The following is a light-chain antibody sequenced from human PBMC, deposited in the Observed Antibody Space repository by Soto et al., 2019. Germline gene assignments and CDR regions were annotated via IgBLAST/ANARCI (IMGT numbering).Light chain of an antibody. J-gene: IGLJ3*02. CDR2: INRDGSH. V-gene: IGLV4-69*01. CDR3: QTWGTGIRV. Sequence: QSVLTQSPSASASLGASVKLTCTLSSGHSTYAIAWHQQRPEKGPRYLMKINRDGSHTKGDGIPDRFSGSSSGAERYLSISSLQSEDEADYYCQTWGTGIRVFGGGTKLTVL. CDR1: SGHSTYA.